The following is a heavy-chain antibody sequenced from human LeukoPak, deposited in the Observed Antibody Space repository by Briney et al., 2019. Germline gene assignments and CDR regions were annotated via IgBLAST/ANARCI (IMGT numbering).Heavy chain of an antibody. V-gene: IGHV1-2*02. J-gene: IGHJ1*01. D-gene: IGHD6-13*01. CDR2: INPNSGGT. CDR1: GYTFTDYY. CDR3: ARDLHTLSAAGHPEYFQH. Sequence: ASVKVSCKASGYTFTDYYMHWVRQAPGQGLEWMGWINPNSGGTSYPQKFQGRVTMTRDTSISTAYMELSRLRSDDTAVYYCARDLHTLSAAGHPEYFQHWGQGTLVIVSS.